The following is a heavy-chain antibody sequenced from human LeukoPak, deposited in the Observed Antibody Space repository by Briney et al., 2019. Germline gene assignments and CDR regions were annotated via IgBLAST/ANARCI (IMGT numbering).Heavy chain of an antibody. D-gene: IGHD3-22*01. CDR2: LYYTGSYTGTT. CDR3: ARHGPFDSSGYMNPFDY. J-gene: IGHJ4*02. CDR1: DGSISSDSFY. V-gene: IGHV4-39*01. Sequence: KPSETLSLTCIVSDGSISSDSFYWGWIRQPPGKGLEWIGSLYYTGSYTGTTYYNPSLESRVTVSVDTSQNQFSLKMRSVTAADTAVYYCARHGPFDSSGYMNPFDYWGQGTLVTVSS.